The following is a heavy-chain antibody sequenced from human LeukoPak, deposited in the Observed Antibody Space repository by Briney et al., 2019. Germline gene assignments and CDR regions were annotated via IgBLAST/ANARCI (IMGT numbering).Heavy chain of an antibody. CDR3: AKELVPYYFDY. CDR1: GFTFNSYA. V-gene: IGHV3-23*01. CDR2: IGASGHKT. J-gene: IGHJ4*02. D-gene: IGHD2-2*01. Sequence: GGSLRLSCAASGFTFNSYAITWVRQAPGKGLEWVSAIGASGHKTYYADSVKGRFTISRDNFKNTLYLQMNSLRAEDTAVYYCAKELVPYYFDYWGQGTLVTVSS.